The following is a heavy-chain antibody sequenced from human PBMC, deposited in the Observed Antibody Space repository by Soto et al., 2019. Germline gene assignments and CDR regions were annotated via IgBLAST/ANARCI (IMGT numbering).Heavy chain of an antibody. CDR2: LNPKSGDT. CDR3: ARGDFNTTANFYAGWFDP. CDR1: GYTFTGYY. J-gene: IGHJ5*02. D-gene: IGHD2-21*02. Sequence: QVQLVQSGTEVKKAGASVKVTCKASGYTFTGYYIHWLRQAPGQGLEWLGWLNPKSGDTKYAQKFQGRVTMTNDTSISTGYMELSRLGTDDTAVYYCARGDFNTTANFYAGWFDPWGQGTLVTVSS. V-gene: IGHV1-2*02.